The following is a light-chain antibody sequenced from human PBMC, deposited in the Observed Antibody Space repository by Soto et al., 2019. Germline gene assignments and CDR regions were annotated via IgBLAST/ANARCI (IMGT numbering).Light chain of an antibody. V-gene: IGKV3-15*01. Sequence: EKVMTKSPATLSVSPGERATLSCRASQSVSSNLAWYQQKSGQAPRLLIYGASTRATGIPARFSGSGSGTEFTLTISSLQSEDFAVYYCQQYSSSGTFGQGTKVDI. CDR3: QQYSSSGT. CDR1: QSVSSN. CDR2: GAS. J-gene: IGKJ1*01.